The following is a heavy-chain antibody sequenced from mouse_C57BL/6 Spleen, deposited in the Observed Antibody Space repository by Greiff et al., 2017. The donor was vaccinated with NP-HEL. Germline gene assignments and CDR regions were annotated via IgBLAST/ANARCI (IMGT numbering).Heavy chain of an antibody. D-gene: IGHD2-4*01. CDR3: ARDYDYDQGDAMDY. CDR1: GYTFTSYG. CDR2: IYPRSGNT. J-gene: IGHJ4*01. V-gene: IGHV1-81*01. Sequence: QVQLQQSGAELARPGASVKLSCKASGYTFTSYGISWVKQRTGQGLEWIGEIYPRSGNTYYNEKFKGKATLTADKSSSTAYMELRSLTSEDSAVYFCARDYDYDQGDAMDYGGQGTSVTVSS.